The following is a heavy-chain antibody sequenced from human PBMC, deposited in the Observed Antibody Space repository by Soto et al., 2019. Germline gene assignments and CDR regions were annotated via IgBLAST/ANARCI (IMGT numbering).Heavy chain of an antibody. J-gene: IGHJ5*02. CDR2: ISYDGSNK. V-gene: IGHV3-30-3*01. CDR3: ASPVGDYFLNWFDP. CDR1: GFTFSSYA. Sequence: QVQLVESGGGVVQPGRSLRLSCAASGFTFSSYAIHWVRQAPGKGLEWVAVISYDGSNKYYADSVKGRFTISRDNSKNTLYLQMSSLRAEDTAVYYCASPVGDYFLNWFDPWGQGTLVTVSS. D-gene: IGHD4-17*01.